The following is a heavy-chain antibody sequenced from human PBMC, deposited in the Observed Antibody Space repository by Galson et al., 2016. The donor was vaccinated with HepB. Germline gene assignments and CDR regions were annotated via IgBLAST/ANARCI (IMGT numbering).Heavy chain of an antibody. CDR2: IYSGGST. V-gene: IGHV3-66*01. Sequence: SLRLSCAASGFTVSNNYMRWVRQAPGKGLEWVSLIYSGGSTYYADSMKGRFTISRDSSKNTLYLQMNSRRAEDTAVYYCARNRHCSGGSCYGAWGQGTLVTVSS. J-gene: IGHJ5*02. CDR1: GFTVSNNY. CDR3: ARNRHCSGGSCYGA. D-gene: IGHD2-15*01.